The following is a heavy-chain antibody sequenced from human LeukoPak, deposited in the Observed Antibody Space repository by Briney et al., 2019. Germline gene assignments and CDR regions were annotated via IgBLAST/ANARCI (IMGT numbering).Heavy chain of an antibody. D-gene: IGHD5-18*01. J-gene: IGHJ4*02. CDR3: ARDGDNTAMPLDF. CDR2: ISVYSGST. V-gene: IGHV1-18*01. Sequence: ASVKVSCKASGYTFTSYGISWVRQAPGQGLERMGWISVYSGSTNLAQKLQGRVTMTTDTSTSTAYMEVRSLRSDDTAVYYCARDGDNTAMPLDFWGQGTLVTVSS. CDR1: GYTFTSYG.